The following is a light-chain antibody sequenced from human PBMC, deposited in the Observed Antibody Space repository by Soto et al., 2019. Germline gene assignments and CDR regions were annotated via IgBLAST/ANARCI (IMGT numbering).Light chain of an antibody. CDR2: AAS. CDR1: QSISSY. Sequence: DIQMTQSPSSLSASVGDRVTITCRARQSISSYLNWDQQKPGKAPKLLIYAASSFQSGVPSRFSGSGSGTYFTLTISSLQPEYFATYYCQQSYSTPYTFGQGTKLEIK. J-gene: IGKJ2*01. CDR3: QQSYSTPYT. V-gene: IGKV1-39*01.